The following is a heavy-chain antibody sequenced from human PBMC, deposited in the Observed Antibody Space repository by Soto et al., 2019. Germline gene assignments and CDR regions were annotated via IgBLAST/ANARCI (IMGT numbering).Heavy chain of an antibody. CDR3: ARRWGYSFDY. CDR1: GGSISISSYY. Sequence: SETLSLTCTISGGSISISSYYWSWIRQPPGKGLECIGYIDYSGTTNYNPSLKSRVSMSVVTSKNQFSLRLSSVTAADTAVYYCARRWGYSFDYWGQGTLVTVSS. J-gene: IGHJ4*02. D-gene: IGHD7-27*01. CDR2: IDYSGTT. V-gene: IGHV4-61*05.